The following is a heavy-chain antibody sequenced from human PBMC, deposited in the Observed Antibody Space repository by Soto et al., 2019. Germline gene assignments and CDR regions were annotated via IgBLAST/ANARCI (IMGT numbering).Heavy chain of an antibody. Sequence: TLSLTCTVSGGSIIRGGYYWSGIREHPGKGLEWIGYIYYSGSTYYNPSLKSRVTISVDTSKNQFSLKLSSVTAADTAVYYCARTLAVSGYYSYWFDPWGQGTLVTVSS. CDR1: GGSIIRGGYY. CDR2: IYYSGST. V-gene: IGHV4-31*03. J-gene: IGHJ5*02. CDR3: ARTLAVSGYYSYWFDP. D-gene: IGHD3-22*01.